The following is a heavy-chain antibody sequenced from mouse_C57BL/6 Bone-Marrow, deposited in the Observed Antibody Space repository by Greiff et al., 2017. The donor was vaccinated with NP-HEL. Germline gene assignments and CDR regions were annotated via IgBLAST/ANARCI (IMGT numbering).Heavy chain of an antibody. CDR2: ISSGGSYT. J-gene: IGHJ1*03. CDR3: ASPITTVPYWYFDV. D-gene: IGHD1-1*01. CDR1: GFTFSSYG. Sequence: DVMLVESGGDLVKPGGSLKLSCAASGFTFSSYGMSWVRQTPDKRLEWVATISSGGSYTYYPDSVKGRFTISRDNAKNTLYLQMSSLKSEDTAMYYCASPITTVPYWYFDVWGTGTTVTVSS. V-gene: IGHV5-6*02.